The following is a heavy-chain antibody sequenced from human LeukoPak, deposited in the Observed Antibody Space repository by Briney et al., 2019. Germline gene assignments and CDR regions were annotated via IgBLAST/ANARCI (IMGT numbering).Heavy chain of an antibody. Sequence: NPSETLSLTCAVYGGSFSGYYWSWIRQPPGKGLGWIGEINHSGSTNYNPSLKSRVTISVDTSKNQFSLKLSSVTAADTAVYYCAATGVPGAYFDYWGQGTLVTVSS. CDR1: GGSFSGYY. J-gene: IGHJ4*02. CDR2: INHSGST. D-gene: IGHD3-10*01. V-gene: IGHV4-34*01. CDR3: AATGVPGAYFDY.